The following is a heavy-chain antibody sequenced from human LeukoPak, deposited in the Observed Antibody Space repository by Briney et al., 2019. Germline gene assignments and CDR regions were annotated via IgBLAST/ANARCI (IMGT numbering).Heavy chain of an antibody. D-gene: IGHD5-24*01. J-gene: IGHJ4*02. V-gene: IGHV4-39*07. CDR2: IYYSGST. CDR1: GGSISSSSYY. CDR3: ARVGGDGYNYYFDY. Sequence: SETLSLTCTVSGGSISSSSYYWGWIRQPPGKGLEWIGSIYYSGSTYYNPSLKSRVTISVDTSKNQFSLKLSSVTAADTAVYYCARVGGDGYNYYFDYWGQGTLVTVSS.